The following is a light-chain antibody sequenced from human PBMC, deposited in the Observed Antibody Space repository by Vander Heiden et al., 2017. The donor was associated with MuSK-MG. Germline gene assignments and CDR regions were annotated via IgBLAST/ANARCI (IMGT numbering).Light chain of an antibody. CDR2: KAS. V-gene: IGKV1-5*03. CDR3: QKYNSYRA. J-gene: IGKJ1*01. CDR1: QSISSW. Sequence: DIQMTQPPSTLSAFVGDRVTITCRASQSISSWLAWYQQKPAKAPKLLIYKASTLDSGVPSRFSGSGSGTEFTLTISSLQPNDSATYYCQKYNSYRAFGQGTKVEIK.